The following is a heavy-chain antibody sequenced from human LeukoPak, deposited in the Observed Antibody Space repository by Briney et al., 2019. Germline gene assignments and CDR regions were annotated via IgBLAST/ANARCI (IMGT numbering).Heavy chain of an antibody. J-gene: IGHJ4*02. D-gene: IGHD1-26*01. CDR1: GGSISSDSSY. CDR2: IYYSGST. V-gene: IGHV4-39*01. CDR3: ARQGSGTSYYYYTFPY. Sequence: SETLSLTCTVSGGSISSDSSYWAWIRQPPGKGLEWIAIIYYSGSTFYNPSLRSRVTISVDTPKNQFSLKLNSVTAADTAVYYCARQGSGTSYYYYTFPYWGQGTLVTVSS.